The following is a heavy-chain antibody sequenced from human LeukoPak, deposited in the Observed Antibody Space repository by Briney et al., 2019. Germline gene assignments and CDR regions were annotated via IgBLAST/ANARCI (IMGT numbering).Heavy chain of an antibody. J-gene: IGHJ4*02. CDR3: ARQPYSSFVLYFDY. CDR1: GGSISSSSYY. CDR2: INYSGST. Sequence: PSETLSLTCTVSGGSISSSSYYWGWIRQPPGKGREGIESINYSGSTYYNPSLKSRVTISVDTSKNQFSLKLSSVTAADTAVYYCARQPYSSFVLYFDYWGQGTLVTVSS. V-gene: IGHV4-39*01. D-gene: IGHD6-19*01.